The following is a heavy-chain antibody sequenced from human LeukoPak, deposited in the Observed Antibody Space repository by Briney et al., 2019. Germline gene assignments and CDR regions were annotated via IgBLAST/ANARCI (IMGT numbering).Heavy chain of an antibody. J-gene: IGHJ3*02. CDR2: IIPIFGTA. Sequence: GASVKVSCKASGGTFISYAISWVRQAPGQGLEWMGGIIPIFGTANYAQKFQGRVTITADESTSTAYVELSSLGSEDTAVYYCARGGTVTTTLDAFDIWGQGTMVTVSS. CDR1: GGTFISYA. V-gene: IGHV1-69*13. D-gene: IGHD4-17*01. CDR3: ARGGTVTTTLDAFDI.